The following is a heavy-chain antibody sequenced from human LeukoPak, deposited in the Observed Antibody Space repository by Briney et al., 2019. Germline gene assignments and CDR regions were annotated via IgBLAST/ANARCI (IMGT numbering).Heavy chain of an antibody. CDR2: IGAYNGNT. CDR1: GYTFTSYG. D-gene: IGHD5-18*01. CDR3: ARSRGATAMDYYFDY. V-gene: IGHV1-18*01. J-gene: IGHJ4*02. Sequence: ASVKVSCKASGYTFTSYGISWVRQAPGQGLEWMGWIGAYNGNTNYAQKLQGRVTMTTDTSTSTAYMELRSLRSDDTAVYYCARSRGATAMDYYFDYWGQGTLVTVSS.